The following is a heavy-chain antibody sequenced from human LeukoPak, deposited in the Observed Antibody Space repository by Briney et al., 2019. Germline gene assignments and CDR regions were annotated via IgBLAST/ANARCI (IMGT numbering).Heavy chain of an antibody. V-gene: IGHV3-23*01. CDR1: GFTFSSYA. CDR3: AKHYYDTSGTPRYFDY. D-gene: IGHD3-22*01. CDR2: IGGTNGRT. J-gene: IGHJ4*02. Sequence: GRSLRLSCAASGFTFSSYAMSWVRQPPGKGLEWVSAIGGTNGRTYYADSVKGRFTISRDNSMNTLYLQMNSLRDEDTAVYYCAKHYYDTSGTPRYFDYWGQGTLVTVSS.